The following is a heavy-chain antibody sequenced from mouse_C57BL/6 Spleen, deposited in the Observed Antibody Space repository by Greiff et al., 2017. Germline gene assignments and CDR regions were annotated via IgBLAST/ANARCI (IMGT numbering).Heavy chain of an antibody. Sequence: EVQRVESGPGMVKPSQSLSLTCTVTGYSITSGYDWHWIRHFPGNKLEWMGYISYSGSTNYNPSLKSRISITHDTSKNHFFLKLNSVTTEDTATYYCARGGDPLYYYAMDYWGQGTSVTVSS. CDR1: GYSITSGYD. V-gene: IGHV3-1*01. CDR2: ISYSGST. J-gene: IGHJ4*01. CDR3: ARGGDPLYYYAMDY.